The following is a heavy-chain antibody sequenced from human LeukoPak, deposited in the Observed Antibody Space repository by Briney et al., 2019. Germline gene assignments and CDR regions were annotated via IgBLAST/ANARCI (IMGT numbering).Heavy chain of an antibody. CDR1: GGSISSGDYY. V-gene: IGHV4-30-4*01. CDR2: IYYSGST. D-gene: IGHD5/OR15-5a*01. Sequence: SQTLSLTCTVSGGSISSGDYYWRRLRQPPGKGLEWIGYIYYSGSTYYNPSLKSQVTISVDTSKNQFSLKLSSVTAADTAVYYCARDERRSNAFDIWGQGTMVTVSS. J-gene: IGHJ3*02. CDR3: ARDERRSNAFDI.